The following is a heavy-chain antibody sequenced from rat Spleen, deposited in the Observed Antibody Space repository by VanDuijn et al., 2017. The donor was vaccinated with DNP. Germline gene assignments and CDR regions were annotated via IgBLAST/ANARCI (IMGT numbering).Heavy chain of an antibody. J-gene: IGHJ2*01. CDR2: ISYDGSST. CDR1: GFTFSDYY. V-gene: IGHV5-20*01. D-gene: IGHD5-1*01. Sequence: EVQLVESGGGLVQPGRSLKLSCAASGFTFSDYYMAWVRQAPTKGLEWVASISYDGSSTYYRDSVKGRFTISRDNAKSTLYLQMDSPRSEDTATYYCTTEAGDYWGQGVMVTVSS. CDR3: TTEAGDY.